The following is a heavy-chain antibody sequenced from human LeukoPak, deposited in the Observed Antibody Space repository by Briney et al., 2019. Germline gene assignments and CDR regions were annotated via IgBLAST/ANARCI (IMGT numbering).Heavy chain of an antibody. CDR2: IYSGGST. V-gene: IGHV3-53*01. J-gene: IGHJ6*02. CDR3: ARDALSSRAYYYGMDV. D-gene: IGHD3-22*01. Sequence: GGSLRLSCAASGFTVSSNYMSWVRQAPGKGLEWVSVIYSGGSTYYADSVKGRFTISRDNSKNTLYLQMNSLRAEDTAVYYCARDALSSRAYYYGMDVWGQGTTVTVSS. CDR1: GFTVSSNY.